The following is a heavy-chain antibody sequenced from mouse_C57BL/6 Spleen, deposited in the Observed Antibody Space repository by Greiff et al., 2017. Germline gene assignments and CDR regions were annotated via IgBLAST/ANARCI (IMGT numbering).Heavy chain of an antibody. J-gene: IGHJ2*01. CDR1: GYTFTSYW. V-gene: IGHV1-59*01. CDR3: AISGAYYFDY. Sequence: VQLQQPGAELVRPGTSVKLSCKASGYTFTSYWMHWVKQRPGQGLEWIGVIDPSDSYTNYNQKFKGKATLTVDTSSSTAYMQLSSLTSEDSAVYYCAISGAYYFDYWGQGTTLTVSS. D-gene: IGHD3-1*01. CDR2: IDPSDSYT.